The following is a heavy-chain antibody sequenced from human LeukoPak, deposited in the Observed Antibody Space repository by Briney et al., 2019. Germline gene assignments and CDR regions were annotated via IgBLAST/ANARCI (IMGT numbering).Heavy chain of an antibody. J-gene: IGHJ3*02. Sequence: SVKVSCKASGGTFSSYAISWVRQAPGQGLEWMGGIIPIFGTANYAQKFQGRVTITADESTSTAYMELSSLRSEDTAVYYCARDVKQWLVPPGAFDIWGKGQWSPSLQ. CDR3: ARDVKQWLVPPGAFDI. CDR2: IIPIFGTA. V-gene: IGHV1-69*13. CDR1: GGTFSSYA. D-gene: IGHD6-19*01.